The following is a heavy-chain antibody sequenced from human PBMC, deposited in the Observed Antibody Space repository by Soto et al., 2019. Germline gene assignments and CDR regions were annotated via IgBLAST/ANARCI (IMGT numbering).Heavy chain of an antibody. D-gene: IGHD3-16*01. Sequence: ASVKVSCKASGGTFSTFGISWVRQAPGQGLEWMGGIIPFFGTAKYSQKFEDGISITADESTNTVYMDLRSLTSEDTAIYYCARSAPMDAGDKYYYDFWGQGALVTVSS. CDR3: ARSAPMDAGDKYYYDF. J-gene: IGHJ4*02. CDR2: IIPFFGTA. V-gene: IGHV1-69*13. CDR1: GGTFSTFG.